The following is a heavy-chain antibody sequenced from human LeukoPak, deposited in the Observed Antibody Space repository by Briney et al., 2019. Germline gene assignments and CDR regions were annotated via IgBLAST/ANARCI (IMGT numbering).Heavy chain of an antibody. CDR3: ARGETNSSSWYYYYYYMDV. V-gene: IGHV1-2*02. D-gene: IGHD6-13*01. Sequence: ASVKVSCMASGYTFTGYYMHWVRQAPGQGLEWMGWINPNSGGTNYAQKFQGRVTMTRDTSISTAYMELSRLRSDDTAVYYCARGETNSSSWYYYYYYMDVWGKGTTVTVSS. CDR2: INPNSGGT. J-gene: IGHJ6*03. CDR1: GYTFTGYY.